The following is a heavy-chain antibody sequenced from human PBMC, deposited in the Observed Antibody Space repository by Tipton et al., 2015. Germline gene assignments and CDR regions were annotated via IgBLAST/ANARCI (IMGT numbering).Heavy chain of an antibody. V-gene: IGHV4-59*01. CDR1: GGSISPYY. CDR3: ARKRDYFDY. J-gene: IGHJ4*02. Sequence: LRLSCTVSGGSISPYYWSWIRQPPGKGLEWIGYIYYSGSTNHNPSLKSRVTISVDTSKNQFSLKLTSVTAADTAVYYCARKRDYFDYWGQGTLVTVSS. CDR2: IYYSGST.